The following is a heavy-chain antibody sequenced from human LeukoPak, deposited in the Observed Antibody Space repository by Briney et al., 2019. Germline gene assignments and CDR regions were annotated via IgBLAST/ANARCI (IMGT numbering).Heavy chain of an antibody. CDR2: ISYSGNA. J-gene: IGHJ4*02. V-gene: IGHV4-39*01. CDR1: GASIITTNYY. CDR3: ARNRGQTWGTVTTDLWYFDH. Sequence: SETLSLTCTVSGASIITTNYYWGWIRQPPGKGLEWIGSISYSGNADYNPSLRSRLAISMDASKNQFSLKVRSVTAADTAVYYCARNRGQTWGTVTTDLWYFDHWGQGTLVPVSS. D-gene: IGHD4-11*01.